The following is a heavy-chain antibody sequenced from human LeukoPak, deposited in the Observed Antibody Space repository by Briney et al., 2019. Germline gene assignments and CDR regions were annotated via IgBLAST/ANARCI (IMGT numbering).Heavy chain of an antibody. V-gene: IGHV4-39*01. D-gene: IGHD3-10*01. CDR1: GGSISNSSYY. CDR3: ARRSYDSGNYYYFDS. CDR2: LYYSVTT. Sequence: SETLSLTCTVSGGSISNSSYYWGWIRQPPGKGLEWMGSLYYSVTTSYNPSLKSRVTISVDTSKNQFSLKLSSVTAADTAVYYCARRSYDSGNYYYFDSWGQGTLVTVSS. J-gene: IGHJ4*02.